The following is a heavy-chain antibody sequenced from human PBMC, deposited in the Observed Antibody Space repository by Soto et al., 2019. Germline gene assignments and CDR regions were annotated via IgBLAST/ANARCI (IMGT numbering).Heavy chain of an antibody. CDR2: ISSSGSTI. Sequence: GGSLRLSCAASGFTFSDYYMSWIRQAPGKGLEWVSYISSSGSTIYYADSVKGRFTISRDNAKNSLYLQMNSLRAEDTAVYYCARVRITMIVVAHAPALFDYWGQGTLVTVPQ. V-gene: IGHV3-11*01. CDR3: ARVRITMIVVAHAPALFDY. J-gene: IGHJ4*02. D-gene: IGHD3-22*01. CDR1: GFTFSDYY.